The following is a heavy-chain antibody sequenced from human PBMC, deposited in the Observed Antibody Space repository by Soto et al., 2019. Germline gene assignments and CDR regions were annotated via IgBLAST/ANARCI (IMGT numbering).Heavy chain of an antibody. J-gene: IGHJ4*02. Sequence: QVQLQESGPGLVKPSQTLSLTCTVSGGSISNRDYWSWIRQPPGKGLEWIGYIFYSGSTYCNPSLKSRVTISVDTSKNQFSLKLSSVTAADTAVYYCASALTGTPIDYWGQGTLVTVSS. D-gene: IGHD1-20*01. V-gene: IGHV4-30-4*01. CDR1: GGSISNRDY. CDR2: IFYSGST. CDR3: ASALTGTPIDY.